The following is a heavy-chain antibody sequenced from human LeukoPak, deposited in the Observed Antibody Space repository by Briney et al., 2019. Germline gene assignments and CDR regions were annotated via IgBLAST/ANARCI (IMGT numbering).Heavy chain of an antibody. D-gene: IGHD3-10*01. V-gene: IGHV3-11*01. Sequence: GGSLRLSCAASGFPFSDYYMSWIRQAPGKXLEWVSYISSSGSTIYYADSVKGRFTISRDNAKHSLYLQMNSLRAEDTAVYYCARDLAHYYGSGSYDDYWGQGTLVTVSS. J-gene: IGHJ4*02. CDR1: GFPFSDYY. CDR3: ARDLAHYYGSGSYDDY. CDR2: ISSSGSTI.